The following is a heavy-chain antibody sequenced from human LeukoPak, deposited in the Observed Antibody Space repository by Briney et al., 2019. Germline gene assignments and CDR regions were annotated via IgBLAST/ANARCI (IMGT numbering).Heavy chain of an antibody. D-gene: IGHD6-19*01. CDR3: ASWPVGWYGEDS. Sequence: GGSLRLSCAATGLTVSSNFMGWVRQAPGKGLEWVSVIYGGGSTYYANSVKGRFTISRDTIDNTLYLQMNSLRVEDTAVYYCASWPVGWYGEDSWGQGTLVTVSS. J-gene: IGHJ4*02. CDR2: IYGGGST. V-gene: IGHV3-53*01. CDR1: GLTVSSNF.